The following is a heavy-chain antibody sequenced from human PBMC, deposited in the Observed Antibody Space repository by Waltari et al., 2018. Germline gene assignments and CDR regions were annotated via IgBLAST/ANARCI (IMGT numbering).Heavy chain of an antibody. Sequence: QVQLQQWGAGLLKPSETLSLTCAVYGGSFSGYYWSWIRQPPGKGLEWIGEINHSGSTNYHPSLKSRVTISVDTSKNQFSLKLSSVTAADTAVYYCARFRLRGFTMVRGVTDRDYYYYGMDVWGQGTTVTVSS. CDR2: INHSGST. CDR3: ARFRLRGFTMVRGVTDRDYYYYGMDV. J-gene: IGHJ6*02. D-gene: IGHD3-10*01. V-gene: IGHV4-34*01. CDR1: GGSFSGYY.